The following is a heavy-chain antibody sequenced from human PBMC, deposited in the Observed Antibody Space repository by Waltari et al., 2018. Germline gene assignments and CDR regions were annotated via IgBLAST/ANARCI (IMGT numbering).Heavy chain of an antibody. D-gene: IGHD2-2*01. CDR3: AKDHVVVVPGGMTKVFDY. Sequence: QVHLVESGGGVVQPGGSLRLSCAASGFILRCYGMHWVRQAPGKGLEWVAFITYDGSNKYYADSMKGRFTVSRDNSKNTLFLQMNTLRAEDTAVYYCAKDHVVVVPGGMTKVFDYWGQGTLVTVSS. V-gene: IGHV3-30*02. J-gene: IGHJ4*02. CDR2: ITYDGSNK. CDR1: GFILRCYG.